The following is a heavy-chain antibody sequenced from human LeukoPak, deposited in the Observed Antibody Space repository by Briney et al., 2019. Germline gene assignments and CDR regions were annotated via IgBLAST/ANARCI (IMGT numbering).Heavy chain of an antibody. Sequence: PGGSLRLSCAASGFTFSSYGMHWVRQAPGKGLEWVAVISYDGSNKYYADSVKGRFTISRDNSKNTLYLQMNSLRAEDTAVYYCAKSKKKLSYSGYDAWGQGTLVTVSS. CDR1: GFTFSSYG. CDR3: AKSKKKLSYSGYDA. V-gene: IGHV3-30*18. CDR2: ISYDGSNK. J-gene: IGHJ5*02. D-gene: IGHD5-12*01.